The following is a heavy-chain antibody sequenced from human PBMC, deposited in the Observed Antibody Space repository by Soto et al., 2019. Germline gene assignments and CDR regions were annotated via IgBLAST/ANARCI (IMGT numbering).Heavy chain of an antibody. CDR2: ISSNGGST. D-gene: IGHD5-12*01. CDR1: GFTFSRYA. CDR3: ARVGRGYEFDY. V-gene: IGHV3-64*01. Sequence: EVQLVESGGGLVQPGGSLRLSCAASGFTFSRYAMHWVRQAPGKGLEYVSPISSNGGSTYYANSVKGRFTISRDNSKNTMYLQMGSLRPEDTAVYYCARVGRGYEFDYWGQGTLVTVSS. J-gene: IGHJ4*02.